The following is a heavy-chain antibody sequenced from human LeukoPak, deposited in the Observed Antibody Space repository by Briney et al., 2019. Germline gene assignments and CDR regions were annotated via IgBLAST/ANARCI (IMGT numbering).Heavy chain of an antibody. J-gene: IGHJ4*02. D-gene: IGHD3-3*01. CDR3: ARVLRGGPVEHDY. CDR1: GYTFTGSY. CDR2: IKPNSGGT. V-gene: IGHV1-2*02. Sequence: ALVKVSCKASGYTFTGSYMHWVRQAPGQGLEWMVWIKPNSGGTNYAQKFQGRVTMTRDTSISTVYMELSRLRSDDTAVYYCARVLRGGPVEHDYWGQGTLVTVSS.